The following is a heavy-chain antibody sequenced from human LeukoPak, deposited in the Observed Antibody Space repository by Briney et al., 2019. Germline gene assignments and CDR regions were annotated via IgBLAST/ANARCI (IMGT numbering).Heavy chain of an antibody. Sequence: PGGSLRLSCAASGFTFSSYAMSWVRKAPGKGLERVSTISDSGGSTYADSVKGRFTVSRDNSKNTLYLQMNSLRAEDTAVYYCAKDYFDFWSGFDYWGQGTLVTVSS. J-gene: IGHJ4*02. D-gene: IGHD3-3*01. CDR1: GFTFSSYA. CDR2: ISDSGGST. V-gene: IGHV3-23*01. CDR3: AKDYFDFWSGFDY.